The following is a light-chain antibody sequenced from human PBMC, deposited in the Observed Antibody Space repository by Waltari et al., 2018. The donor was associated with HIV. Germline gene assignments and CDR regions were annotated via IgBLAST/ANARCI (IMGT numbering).Light chain of an antibody. CDR1: VLPKQY. J-gene: IGLJ3*02. CDR3: QSAESTGIGV. V-gene: IGLV3-25*03. CDR2: KDS. Sequence: SYELTQPPSVSVSPGQTARITCSGDVLPKQYAYWYQQMPGQAPVLVIYKDSERPSGRPERFSASSSGTTVTLTISGVQAEDEADYYCQSAESTGIGVFGGGTKLTVL.